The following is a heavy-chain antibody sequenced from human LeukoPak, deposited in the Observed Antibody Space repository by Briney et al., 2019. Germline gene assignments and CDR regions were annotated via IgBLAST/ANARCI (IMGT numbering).Heavy chain of an antibody. V-gene: IGHV4-39*07. CDR1: GGSISSSSYY. D-gene: IGHD6-13*01. CDR2: IYYSGST. CDR3: ARIRSSWYPGDAFDI. J-gene: IGHJ3*02. Sequence: SETLSLTCTVSGGSISSSSYYWGWIRQPPGKGLEWIGSIYYSGSTYYNPSLKSRVTISVGTSKNQFSLKLSSVTAADTAVYYCARIRSSWYPGDAFDIWGQGTMVTVSS.